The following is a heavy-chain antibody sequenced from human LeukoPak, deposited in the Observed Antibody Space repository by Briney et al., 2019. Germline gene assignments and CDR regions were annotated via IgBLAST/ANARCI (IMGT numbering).Heavy chain of an antibody. CDR2: IYYSGST. CDR3: TRLDYYGSGSFNY. J-gene: IGHJ4*02. D-gene: IGHD3-10*01. V-gene: IGHV4-59*01. CDR1: GGSISSYY. Sequence: SETLSLTCTVSGGSISSYYWSWIRQPPGKGLEWIGYIYYSGSTNYNPSLQSRVTISVGTSKNQFSLKLSSVTAADTAVYYCTRLDYYGSGSFNYWGQGTLVTVSS.